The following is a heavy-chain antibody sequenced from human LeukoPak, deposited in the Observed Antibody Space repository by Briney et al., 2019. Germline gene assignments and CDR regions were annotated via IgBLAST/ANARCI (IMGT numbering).Heavy chain of an antibody. D-gene: IGHD2-8*01. CDR3: AKDRCSNGVGCYYYYMDV. J-gene: IGHJ6*03. V-gene: IGHV3-7*01. CDR2: IKQDGSDK. Sequence: GGSLRLSCAASGFTFSHYWMSWVRQAPGKGLEWVANIKQDGSDKYYVDSVKGRFTISRDIAKNSLYLQMNSLRAEDTAVYYCAKDRCSNGVGCYYYYMDVWGKGTTVTISS. CDR1: GFTFSHYW.